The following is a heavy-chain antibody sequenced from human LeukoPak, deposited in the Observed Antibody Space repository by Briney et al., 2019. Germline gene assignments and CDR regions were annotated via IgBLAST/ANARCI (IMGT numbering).Heavy chain of an antibody. CDR1: GFTFSSYA. CDR3: ARSTLTIFGASYYYYGMDV. J-gene: IGHJ6*02. D-gene: IGHD3-3*01. V-gene: IGHV3-64*01. Sequence: PGGSLRLSCAASGFTFSSYAMHWVRQAPGKGLEYVSAISSNGGSTYYANSVKGRFTISRDNSKNTLYLQMGSLRAEDMAVYYCARSTLTIFGASYYYYGMDVWGQGTTVTVPS. CDR2: ISSNGGST.